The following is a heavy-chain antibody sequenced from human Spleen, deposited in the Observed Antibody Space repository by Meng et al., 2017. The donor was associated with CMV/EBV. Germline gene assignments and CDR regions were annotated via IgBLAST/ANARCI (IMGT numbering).Heavy chain of an antibody. V-gene: IGHV3-21*06. J-gene: IGHJ5*02. CDR3: ARDRGNNWFDP. CDR1: GFIFSTYT. Sequence: GGSLRLSCAASGFIFSTYTMNWVRQAPGKGLEWVSSISSSGGYIFYADSLKGRFTISRDNAKNSLYLQMNSVRAEDTAVYYCARDRGNNWFDPWGQGTLVTVSS. CDR2: ISSSGGYI.